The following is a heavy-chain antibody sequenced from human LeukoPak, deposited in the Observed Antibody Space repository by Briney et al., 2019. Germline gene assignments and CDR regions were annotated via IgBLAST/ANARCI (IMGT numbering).Heavy chain of an antibody. CDR2: IRSKAYGGTT. D-gene: IGHD3-9*01. V-gene: IGHV3-49*04. Sequence: GGSLRLSCTTSGFIFGDYGVSWVRQAPGKGLEWVGFIRSKAYGGTTEYAASMKGRFTISRDDSKSIAYLQMNSLKTEDTAVYYCARAYFSILTRYYIDYWGQGTLVTVSS. CDR1: GFIFGDYG. CDR3: ARAYFSILTRYYIDY. J-gene: IGHJ4*02.